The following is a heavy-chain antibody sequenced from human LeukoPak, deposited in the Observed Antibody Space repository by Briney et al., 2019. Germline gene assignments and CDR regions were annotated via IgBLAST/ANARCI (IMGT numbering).Heavy chain of an antibody. CDR1: GGSISSGGYY. J-gene: IGHJ3*02. CDR3: ARITINRDAFDI. V-gene: IGHV4-30-2*01. D-gene: IGHD3-3*01. CDR2: IYHSGST. Sequence: PSETLSLTCTVSGGSISSGGYYWSWIRQPPGKGLEWIGYIYHSGSTYYNPSLKSRVTISVDRSKNQFSLKLSSVTAADTAVYYCARITINRDAFDIWGQGTMVAVSS.